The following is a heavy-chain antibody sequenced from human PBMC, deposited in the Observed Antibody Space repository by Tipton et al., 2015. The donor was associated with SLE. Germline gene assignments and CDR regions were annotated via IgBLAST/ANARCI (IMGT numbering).Heavy chain of an antibody. Sequence: LRLACTVSGGSISSGGYYWSWIRQHPGKGLEWIGYIYYSGSTYYNPSLKSRVTISVDTSKNQFSLKLSSVTAADTAVYYCARTYCSGGSCYLGYWGQGTLVTVSS. CDR1: GGSISSGGYY. V-gene: IGHV4-31*03. D-gene: IGHD2-15*01. CDR2: IYYSGST. CDR3: ARTYCSGGSCYLGY. J-gene: IGHJ4*02.